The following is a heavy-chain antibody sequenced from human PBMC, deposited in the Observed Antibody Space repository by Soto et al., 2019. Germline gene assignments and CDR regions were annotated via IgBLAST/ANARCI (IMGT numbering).Heavy chain of an antibody. CDR2: IYHTGST. Sequence: QVQLQESGPGLVKPSETLYLTCAVSGDSINTNNWWSWVRQPPGRGLEWIGEIYHTGSTNYNPSLKSRVTISADRSKNQLSLRLNSVTAADTAVYFCARDTHWGLGDWGQGTLVIVSS. D-gene: IGHD7-27*01. CDR1: GDSINTNNW. CDR3: ARDTHWGLGD. V-gene: IGHV4-4*02. J-gene: IGHJ4*02.